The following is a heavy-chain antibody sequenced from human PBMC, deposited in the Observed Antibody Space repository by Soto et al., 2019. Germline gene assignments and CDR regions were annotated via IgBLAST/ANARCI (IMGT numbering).Heavy chain of an antibody. CDR2: IIPIFGTA. D-gene: IGHD3-3*01. J-gene: IGHJ5*02. V-gene: IGHV1-69*01. Sequence: QVQLVQSGAEVKKPGSSVKVSCKASGGTFSSYAISWVRQAPGQGLEWMGGIIPIFGTANYAQKFQGRVTITADESTSTAYMELSRLSSEDTAVYYCARWAIFGVVIPKGDWFDPWGQGTLVTVSS. CDR3: ARWAIFGVVIPKGDWFDP. CDR1: GGTFSSYA.